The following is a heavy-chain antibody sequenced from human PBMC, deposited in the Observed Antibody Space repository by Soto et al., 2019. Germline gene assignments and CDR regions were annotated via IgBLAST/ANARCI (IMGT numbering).Heavy chain of an antibody. CDR1: GGSISSSSYY. D-gene: IGHD6-19*01. V-gene: IGHV4-39*01. CDR3: ASPSGDHSSGFWGYY. J-gene: IGHJ4*02. CDR2: IYYSGST. Sequence: SETLSLTCTVSGGSISSSSYYWGWIRQPPGKGLEWIGSIYYSGSTYYNPSLKSRVTISVDTSKNQFSLKLSSVTAADTAVYYCASPSGDHSSGFWGYYWGQGTLVTVSS.